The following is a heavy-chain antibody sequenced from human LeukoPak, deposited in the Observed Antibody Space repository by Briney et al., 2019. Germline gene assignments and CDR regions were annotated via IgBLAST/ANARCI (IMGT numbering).Heavy chain of an antibody. J-gene: IGHJ4*02. V-gene: IGHV3-21*01. D-gene: IGHD6-6*01. CDR1: GFTFSSYS. CDR3: ARVDYSSSSFYFDY. CDR2: ISSSSSYI. Sequence: PGGSLRLSCAASGFTFSSYSMSWVRQAPGKGLEWVSSISSSSSYIYYADSVKGRFTISRDNAKNSLYLQMNSLRAEDTAVYYCARVDYSSSSFYFDYWGQGTLVTVSS.